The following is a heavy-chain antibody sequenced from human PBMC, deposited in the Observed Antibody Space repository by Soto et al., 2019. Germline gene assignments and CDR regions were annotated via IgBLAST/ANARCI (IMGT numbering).Heavy chain of an antibody. V-gene: IGHV3-21*01. J-gene: IGHJ6*02. CDR2: ISISSSYI. CDR3: ARDVTHFGNDYYYYGMDV. D-gene: IGHD3-3*02. CDR1: GFTFSSYS. Sequence: GGSLRLSCAASGFTFSSYSMNWVRQAPGKGLEWVSSISISSSYIYYADSVKGRFTISRDNAKNSLYLQMNSLRTEDTAVYYCARDVTHFGNDYYYYGMDVWGQGTTVTVSS.